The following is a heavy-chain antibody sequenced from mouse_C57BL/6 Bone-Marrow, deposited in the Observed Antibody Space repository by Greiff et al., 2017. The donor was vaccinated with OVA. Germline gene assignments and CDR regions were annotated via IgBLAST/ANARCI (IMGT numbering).Heavy chain of an antibody. D-gene: IGHD1-1*01. Sequence: QVQLQQPGAELVKPGASVKLSCKASGYTFTSYWMHWVKQRPGRGLEWIGRIDPNSGGTKYNEKFKSKATLTVDKPSSTAYIQLSSLTSEDSAVYYCARDDYGSSLYYFDYWGQGTTRTVSS. CDR3: ARDDYGSSLYYFDY. CDR1: GYTFTSYW. V-gene: IGHV1-72*01. CDR2: IDPNSGGT. J-gene: IGHJ2*01.